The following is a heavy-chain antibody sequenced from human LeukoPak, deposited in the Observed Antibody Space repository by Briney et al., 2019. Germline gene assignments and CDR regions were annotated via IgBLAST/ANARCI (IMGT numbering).Heavy chain of an antibody. D-gene: IGHD1-26*01. Sequence: HPGGSLRLSCAASGFTFSSYGMSWVRQAPGKGLEWVSAISGSGGSTYYADSVKGRFTISRDNSKNTLYLQMNSLRAEDTALYYCARGLVGTTTTLFDYWGQGTLVTVSS. V-gene: IGHV3-23*01. J-gene: IGHJ4*02. CDR2: ISGSGGST. CDR1: GFTFSSYG. CDR3: ARGLVGTTTTLFDY.